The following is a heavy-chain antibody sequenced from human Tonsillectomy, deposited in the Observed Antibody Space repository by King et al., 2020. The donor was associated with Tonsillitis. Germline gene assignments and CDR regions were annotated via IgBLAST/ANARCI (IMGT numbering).Heavy chain of an antibody. CDR1: GGSISSYY. CDR3: ARGGAYSGSYFYY. V-gene: IGHV4-59*01. CDR2: IYYSGST. D-gene: IGHD1-26*01. Sequence: QLQESGPGLVKPSETLSLTCTVSGGSISSYYWSWIRQPPGKGLEWIGYIYYSGSTNYNPSLKSRVTISVDTSKNQFPLKLSSVTAADTAVYYCARGGAYSGSYFYYWGQGTLVTVSS. J-gene: IGHJ4*02.